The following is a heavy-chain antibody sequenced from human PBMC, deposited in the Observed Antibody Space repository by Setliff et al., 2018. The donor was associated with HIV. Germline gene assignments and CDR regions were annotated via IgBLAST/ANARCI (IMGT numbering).Heavy chain of an antibody. D-gene: IGHD6-13*01. V-gene: IGHV4-39*06. CDR2: IYYSGST. Sequence: PSETLSLTCSVSGGSISSSSYYGGWIRQPPGKGLEWIGSIYYSGSTYYHPSLKSRVTISVDTSKNQFPLKLSSVTAADTAVYYCADSSSWYGWFDPWGQGTLVTVSS. J-gene: IGHJ5*02. CDR1: GGSISSSSYY. CDR3: ADSSSWYGWFDP.